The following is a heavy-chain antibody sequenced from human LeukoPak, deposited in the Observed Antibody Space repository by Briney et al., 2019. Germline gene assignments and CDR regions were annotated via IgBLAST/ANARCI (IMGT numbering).Heavy chain of an antibody. J-gene: IGHJ4*02. CDR3: ARGSVVRGDTTFDY. CDR2: VRYDGSSK. Sequence: GGSLRLSCAASGFTFSSYGMHWVRQAPGKGLEWVAFVRYDGSSKYYADSVKGRFTISRDNSKNTLYLQMNSLRAEDTAVYYCARGSVVRGDTTFDYWGQGTLVTVSS. V-gene: IGHV3-30*02. CDR1: GFTFSSYG. D-gene: IGHD3-10*01.